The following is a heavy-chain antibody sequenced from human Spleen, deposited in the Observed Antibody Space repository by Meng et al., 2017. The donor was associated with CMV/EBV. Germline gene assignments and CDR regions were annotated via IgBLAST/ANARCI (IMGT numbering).Heavy chain of an antibody. V-gene: IGHV3-9*01. CDR3: VRGGLALDV. Sequence: LSLTCAASGFTFDDYAMHWVRQAPGKGLEWVSSISWNSGNMGYADSVKGRFTISRDNAKNSLSMQLTSLRAEDTALYYCVRGGLALDVWGPGTTVTVSS. D-gene: IGHD1-26*01. CDR2: ISWNSGNM. CDR1: GFTFDDYA. J-gene: IGHJ6*02.